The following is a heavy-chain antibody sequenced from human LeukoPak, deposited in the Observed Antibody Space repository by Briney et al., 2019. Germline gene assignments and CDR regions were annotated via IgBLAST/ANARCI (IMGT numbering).Heavy chain of an antibody. V-gene: IGHV1-2*02. Sequence: ASVTVSCKASGYTFTGYYMHWVRQAPGQGLEWMGWINPNSGGTNYAQKFQGRVTMTTDTSTSTAYMELSRLRSDDTAVYYCARGRGYSGPLGYWGQGTLFTVSS. CDR1: GYTFTGYY. CDR2: INPNSGGT. D-gene: IGHD5-12*01. J-gene: IGHJ4*02. CDR3: ARGRGYSGPLGY.